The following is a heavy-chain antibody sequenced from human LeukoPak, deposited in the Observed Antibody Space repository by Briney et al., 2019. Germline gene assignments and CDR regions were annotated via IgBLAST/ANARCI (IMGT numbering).Heavy chain of an antibody. Sequence: SETLSLTCAVCGGSFSGYYWSWIRQPPGKGLEWIGEIIHSGSPNYNPSLKSRVTMSIDTSKNQFSLNLSSVTAADTAVYYCARRHYEILSGYPSWGQGILVTVSS. D-gene: IGHD3-9*01. CDR2: IIHSGSP. CDR1: GGSFSGYY. CDR3: ARRHYEILSGYPS. J-gene: IGHJ4*02. V-gene: IGHV4-34*12.